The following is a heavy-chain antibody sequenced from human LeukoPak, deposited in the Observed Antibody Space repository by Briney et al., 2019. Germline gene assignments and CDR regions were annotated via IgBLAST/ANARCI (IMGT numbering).Heavy chain of an antibody. D-gene: IGHD1-26*01. J-gene: IGHJ4*02. CDR2: ISSSSSYT. CDR3: AREPVGATTPGQDY. V-gene: IGHV3-11*05. CDR1: GFTFSDYY. Sequence: GGSLRLSCAAPGFTFSDYYMSWIRQAPGKGLEWVSYISSSSSYTNYADSVKGRFTISRDNAKNSLYLQMNSLRAEDTAVYYCAREPVGATTPGQDYWGQGTLVTVSS.